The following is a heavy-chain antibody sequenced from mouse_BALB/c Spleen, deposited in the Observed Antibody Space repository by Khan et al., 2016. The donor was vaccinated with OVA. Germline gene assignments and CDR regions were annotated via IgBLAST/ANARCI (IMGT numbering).Heavy chain of an antibody. D-gene: IGHD2-14*01. CDR2: INPSSSYP. CDR1: GYTFTSYT. CDR3: TREGAYYRSDGWFAY. J-gene: IGHJ3*01. Sequence: VELVESGAELARPGASVKMSCKASGYTFTSYTMHWVKQRPGQGLEWIGYINPSSSYPNYNQKFKDKATLTADKSSSTAYMQLSSLTSEDSAVYYCTREGAYYRSDGWFAYWGQGTLVTVSA. V-gene: IGHV1-4*01.